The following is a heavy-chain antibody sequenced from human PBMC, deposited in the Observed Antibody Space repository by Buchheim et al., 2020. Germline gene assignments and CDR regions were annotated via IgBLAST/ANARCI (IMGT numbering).Heavy chain of an antibody. Sequence: QVQLVESGGGVVQPGRSLRLSCAASGFTFSSYGMHWVRQAPGKGLEWVAVISYDGSNKYYADSVKGRFTISRDNSKNTLYLQMNSLRAEDTAVYYCAKDVSSWNDEVYKRFDPWGQGTL. CDR3: AKDVSSWNDEVYKRFDP. V-gene: IGHV3-30*18. J-gene: IGHJ5*02. CDR2: ISYDGSNK. D-gene: IGHD1-1*01. CDR1: GFTFSSYG.